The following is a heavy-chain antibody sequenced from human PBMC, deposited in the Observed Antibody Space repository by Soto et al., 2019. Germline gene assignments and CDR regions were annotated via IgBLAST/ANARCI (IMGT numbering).Heavy chain of an antibody. CDR1: GGSISSGGYY. CDR3: ARDRRGYCSGGSCYPT. CDR2: IYYSGST. D-gene: IGHD2-15*01. J-gene: IGHJ5*02. Sequence: QVQLQESGPGLVKPSQTLSLTCTVSGGSISSGGYYWSWIRQHPGKGLEWIGYIYYSGSTYYNPSLKSRVTISVDTSKNQFSLKLSSVTAADTAVYYCARDRRGYCSGGSCYPTWGQETLVTVSS. V-gene: IGHV4-31*03.